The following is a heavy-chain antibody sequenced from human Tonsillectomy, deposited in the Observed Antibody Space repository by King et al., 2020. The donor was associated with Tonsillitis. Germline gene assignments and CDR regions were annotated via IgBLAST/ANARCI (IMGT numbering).Heavy chain of an antibody. CDR2: IIPIFVTT. V-gene: IGHV1-69*01. D-gene: IGHD5-18*01. CDR3: ARELVAMVMDY. CDR1: GGTFNSYA. J-gene: IGHJ4*02. Sequence: QLVQSGAEVKKPGSSVKVSCKSSGGTFNSYAINWVRQAPGQGLEWMGGIIPIFVTTNYAQKFQGRVTLTADQSTSTAYMELSSLISEDTAVYYCARELVAMVMDYGGQGTLVTVSS.